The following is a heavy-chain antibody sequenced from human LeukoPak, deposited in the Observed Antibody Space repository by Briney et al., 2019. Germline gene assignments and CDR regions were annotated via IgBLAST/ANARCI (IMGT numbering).Heavy chain of an antibody. Sequence: SGTLSLTCAVYGGSFSGYYWRWIRQPPGKGLEWIGEINHSGSTNYYPSLKSRVTISVDTSKNQLSLKMSSVTAADTAVYYCTITTGTTLGLMDYWGQGTLVTVSS. CDR1: GGSFSGYY. J-gene: IGHJ4*02. D-gene: IGHD1-1*01. V-gene: IGHV4-34*01. CDR2: INHSGST. CDR3: TITTGTTLGLMDY.